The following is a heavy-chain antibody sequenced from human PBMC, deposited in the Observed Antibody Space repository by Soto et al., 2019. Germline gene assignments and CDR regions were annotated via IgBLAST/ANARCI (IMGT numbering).Heavy chain of an antibody. Sequence: GGSLRLSCAASGFTFSSYDMHWVRQATGKGLEWVSAIGTAGDTYYPGSVKGRFTISRENAKNSLYLQMNSLRAGDTAVYYCARALVGTTGYYYYGMDVWGQGTTVTVSS. CDR2: IGTAGDT. CDR3: ARALVGTTGYYYYGMDV. J-gene: IGHJ6*02. D-gene: IGHD4-17*01. CDR1: GFTFSSYD. V-gene: IGHV3-13*01.